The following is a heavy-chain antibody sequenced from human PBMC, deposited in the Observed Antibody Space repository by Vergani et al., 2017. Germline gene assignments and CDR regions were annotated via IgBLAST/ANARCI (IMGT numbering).Heavy chain of an antibody. V-gene: IGHV3-43*01. Sequence: EVQLVESGGVVVQPGGSLRLSCAASGFTFDDYTMHWVRQALGKGLEWVSLISWDGGSTYYADSVKGRFTISRDNSKNSLYLQMNSLRTEDTALYYCAKLPDVDTAMVTSYWGQGTLVTVSS. CDR2: ISWDGGST. D-gene: IGHD5-18*01. CDR1: GFTFDDYT. CDR3: AKLPDVDTAMVTSY. J-gene: IGHJ4*02.